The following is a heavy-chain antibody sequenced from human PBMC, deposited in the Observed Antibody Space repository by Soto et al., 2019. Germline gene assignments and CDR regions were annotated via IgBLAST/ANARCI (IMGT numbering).Heavy chain of an antibody. J-gene: IGHJ4*02. D-gene: IGHD6-19*01. V-gene: IGHV3-13*01. Sequence: GGSLRLSCAASGFTFSSYDMHWVRQATGKGLEWVSAIGTAGDTYYPGSVKGRFTISRENAKNSLYLQMNSLRAGDTAVYYCARDGYGYSSGWPFDYWGQGTLVTVSS. CDR2: IGTAGDT. CDR1: GFTFSSYD. CDR3: ARDGYGYSSGWPFDY.